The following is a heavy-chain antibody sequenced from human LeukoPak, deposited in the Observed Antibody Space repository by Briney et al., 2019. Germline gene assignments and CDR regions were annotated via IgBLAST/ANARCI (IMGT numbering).Heavy chain of an antibody. J-gene: IGHJ6*03. CDR1: GFSFTSYW. D-gene: IGHD2-2*01. CDR2: IYPGDSDT. CDR3: ARQAPYCSSTSCPLGYYYYMDV. Sequence: GESLKISCKGSGFSFTSYWIGWVRQMPGKGLEWMGIIYPGDSDTRYSPSFQGQVTISADKSISTAYLQWSSLKASDTAMYYCARQAPYCSSTSCPLGYYYYMDVWGKGTTVTVSS. V-gene: IGHV5-51*01.